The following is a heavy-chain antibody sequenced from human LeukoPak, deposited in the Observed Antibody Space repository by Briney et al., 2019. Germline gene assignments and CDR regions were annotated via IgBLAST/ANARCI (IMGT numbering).Heavy chain of an antibody. CDR2: MNPNSGNT. D-gene: IGHD5-12*01. CDR1: GYTFTSYD. J-gene: IGHJ4*02. V-gene: IGHV1-8*01. Sequence: ASVKVSCKASGYTFTSYDINWVRQATGQGLEWMGWMNPNSGNTGYAQKFQGRVTMTRNTSISTAYMELSSLRSEDTAVYYCARGMTGFKVATIIGYWVQGTLVTVSS. CDR3: ARGMTGFKVATIIGY.